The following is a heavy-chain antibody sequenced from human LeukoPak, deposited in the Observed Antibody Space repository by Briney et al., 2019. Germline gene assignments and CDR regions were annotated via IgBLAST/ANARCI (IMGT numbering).Heavy chain of an antibody. CDR2: INLGDSDT. CDR1: GHRFTNHW. D-gene: IGHD1-26*01. CDR3: ARQPYSGSPNWFDP. Sequence: GESLKISCEVSGHRFTNHWIGWVRQMPGKGLEWMGIINLGDSDTKYSPSFQGQVTISLDKSISTAYLQWRSLKASDTAMYYCARQPYSGSPNWFDPWGQGTLVTVSS. V-gene: IGHV5-51*01. J-gene: IGHJ5*02.